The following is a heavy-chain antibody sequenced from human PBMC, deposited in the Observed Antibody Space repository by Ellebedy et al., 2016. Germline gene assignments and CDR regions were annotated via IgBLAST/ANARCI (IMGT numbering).Heavy chain of an antibody. CDR2: IYHSGST. J-gene: IGHJ6*02. CDR1: GYSISSGYY. CDR3: ARGKGDYVFTYYYYYYGMDV. Sequence: SETLSLTXNVSGYSISSGYYWGWIRQPPGKGLEWIGSIYHSGSTYYNPSLKSRVTISVDTSKNQFSLKLSSVTAADTAVYYCARGKGDYVFTYYYYYYGMDVWGQGTTVTVSS. V-gene: IGHV4-38-2*02. D-gene: IGHD4-17*01.